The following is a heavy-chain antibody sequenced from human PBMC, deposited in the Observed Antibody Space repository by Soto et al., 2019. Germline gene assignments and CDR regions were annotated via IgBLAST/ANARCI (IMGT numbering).Heavy chain of an antibody. CDR3: AWSGYNWFNS. CDR1: GFPFSNAW. V-gene: IGHV3-15*01. CDR2: IKSKTSGGTA. Sequence: GGSLRLSCAASGFPFSNAWMGWVRQAPGKGLEWGGRIKSKTSGGTADYAAPVKGKFTVSRDDSINTLYLQMNSLKTEDTALYYCAWSGYNWFNSWGQGTLVTVSS. D-gene: IGHD3-3*01. J-gene: IGHJ5*01.